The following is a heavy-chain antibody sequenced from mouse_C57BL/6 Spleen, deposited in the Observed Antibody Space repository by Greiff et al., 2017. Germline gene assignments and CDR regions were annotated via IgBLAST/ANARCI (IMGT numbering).Heavy chain of an antibody. Sequence: EVKLVASGGGLVKPGGSLKLSCAASGFTFSDYGMHWVRQAPENGLEWVAYISSGSSTIYYADTVKGRFTISRDNAKNTLFLQMTSLRSEDTAMYYCARTTTVVPYFNYWGQGTTLTFSS. CDR1: GFTFSDYG. CDR2: ISSGSSTI. D-gene: IGHD1-1*01. CDR3: ARTTTVVPYFNY. J-gene: IGHJ2*01. V-gene: IGHV5-17*01.